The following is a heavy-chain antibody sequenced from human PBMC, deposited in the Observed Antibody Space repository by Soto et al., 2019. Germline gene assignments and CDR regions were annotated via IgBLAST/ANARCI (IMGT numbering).Heavy chain of an antibody. CDR1: GGTFSSYA. D-gene: IGHD7-27*01. V-gene: IGHV1-69*10. J-gene: IGHJ4*02. CDR3: ARDRPNWGSPPFDY. CDR2: IIPILGIA. Sequence: ASVKVSCKASGGTFSSYAISWVRQAPGQGLEWMGGIIPILGIANYAQKFQGRVTITADKSTSTAYMELSSLRSEDTAVYYCARDRPNWGSPPFDYWGQGTLVTVSS.